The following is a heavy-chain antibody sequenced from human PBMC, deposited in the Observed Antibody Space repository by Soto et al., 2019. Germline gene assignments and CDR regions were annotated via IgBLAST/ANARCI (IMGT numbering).Heavy chain of an antibody. V-gene: IGHV3-23*01. D-gene: IGHD1-26*01. CDR2: ITGGGDST. Sequence: VQLLESGGGLVQPGGSLRLSCAASGFTFSSFAMNWVRQAPGKGLEWVSGITGGGDSTFYADSVKGRFTISRVQSKNTVYLQMNSLRAEDTAVYYCVKKIAGTTTSGAYWYFDLWGRGTLVTVSS. CDR3: VKKIAGTTTSGAYWYFDL. CDR1: GFTFSSFA. J-gene: IGHJ2*01.